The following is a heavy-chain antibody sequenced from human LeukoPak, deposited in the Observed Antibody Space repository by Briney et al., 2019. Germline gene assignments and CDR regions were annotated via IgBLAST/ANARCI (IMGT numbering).Heavy chain of an antibody. CDR3: ARDDRTTVVTLGTLIDY. V-gene: IGHV1-18*01. CDR2: ISAYNGNT. D-gene: IGHD4-23*01. Sequence: ASVKASCKASGYTFTSYGISWVRQAPGQGLEWMGWISAYNGNTNYAQKLQGRVTMTTDTSTSTAYMELRSLRSDDTAVYYCARDDRTTVVTLGTLIDYWGQGTLVTVSS. J-gene: IGHJ4*02. CDR1: GYTFTSYG.